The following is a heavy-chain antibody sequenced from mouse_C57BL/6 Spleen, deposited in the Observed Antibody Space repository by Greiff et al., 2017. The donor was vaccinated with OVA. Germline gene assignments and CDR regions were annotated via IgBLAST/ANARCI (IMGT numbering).Heavy chain of an antibody. CDR3: ARSGYGHWYFDV. CDR1: GYAFSSSW. J-gene: IGHJ1*03. CDR2: IYPGDGDT. Sequence: VQLQQSGPELVKPGASVKISCKASGYAFSSSWMNWVKQRPGKGLEWIGRIYPGDGDTNYNGKFKGKATLTADKSSSTAYMQLSSLTSEDSAVYFCARSGYGHWYFDVWGTGTTVTVSS. V-gene: IGHV1-82*01. D-gene: IGHD3-1*01.